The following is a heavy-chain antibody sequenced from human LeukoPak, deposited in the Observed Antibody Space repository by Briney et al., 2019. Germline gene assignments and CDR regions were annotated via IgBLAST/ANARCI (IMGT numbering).Heavy chain of an antibody. CDR3: AGFMVRGVIPDY. D-gene: IGHD3-10*01. CDR1: GGSISSYH. V-gene: IGHV4-59*08. CDR2: IYYSGST. J-gene: IGHJ4*02. Sequence: PSETLSLTCTVSGGSISSYHWSWIRQPPGKGLEWIGYIYYSGSTNYNPSLKSRVTISVDTSKNQFSLKLSSVTAADTAVYYCAGFMVRGVIPDYWGQGTLVTVSS.